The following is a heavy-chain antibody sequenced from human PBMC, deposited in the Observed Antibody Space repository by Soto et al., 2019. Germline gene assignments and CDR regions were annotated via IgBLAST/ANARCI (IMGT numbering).Heavy chain of an antibody. J-gene: IGHJ4*02. V-gene: IGHV1-3*01. D-gene: IGHD5-18*01. CDR3: AIPWIHLQFFRY. CDR1: GYTFARYA. Sequence: ASVKVSCKASGYTFARYAMHWVRQAPGQRLEWMGWINAGDGDTKYSQKFQGRVTITRDTSASTAYMELNSLKSEDTAIYYCAIPWIHLQFFRYWGQGTPVTVSS. CDR2: INAGDGDT.